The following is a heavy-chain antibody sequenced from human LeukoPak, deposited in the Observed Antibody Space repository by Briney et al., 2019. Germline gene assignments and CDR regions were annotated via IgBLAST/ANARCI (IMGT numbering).Heavy chain of an antibody. CDR2: INHSGST. CDR1: GGSFSGYY. CDR3: ARGLDYYGSGSYIYYYGMDV. V-gene: IGHV4-34*01. D-gene: IGHD3-10*01. J-gene: IGHJ6*02. Sequence: SSETLSLTCAVYGGSFSGYYWSWIRQPPGKGLEWIGEINHSGSTNYNPSLKSRVTISVDTSKSQFSLKLSSVTAADTAVYYCARGLDYYGSGSYIYYYGMDVWGQGTTVTVSS.